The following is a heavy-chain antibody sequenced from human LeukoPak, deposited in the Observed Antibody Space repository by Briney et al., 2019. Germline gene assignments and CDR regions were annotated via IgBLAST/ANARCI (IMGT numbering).Heavy chain of an antibody. CDR1: GGSIRSYY. J-gene: IGHJ6*03. CDR3: ARDGYYYGSGNPGVGYYYYYMDV. Sequence: SETLSLTCTVSGGSIRSYYWSWIRQSPGKGLEWIGYIYYTGSTNYNSSLKSRVTISLDTSKKQFSLKLKSVTAADTAVYYCARDGYYYGSGNPGVGYYYYYMDVWGKGTTVTISS. V-gene: IGHV4-59*01. D-gene: IGHD3-10*01. CDR2: IYYTGST.